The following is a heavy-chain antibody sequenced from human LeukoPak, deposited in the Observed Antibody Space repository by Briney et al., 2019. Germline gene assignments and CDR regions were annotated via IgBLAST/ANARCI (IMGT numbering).Heavy chain of an antibody. V-gene: IGHV3-7*01. J-gene: IGHJ4*02. Sequence: PGGSLRLSCAASGFTFSSCWMSWVRQAPGKGLEWVANIKQDGSEKYYVDSVKGRFTISRDNAKNSLYLQMNSLRAEDTAVYYCARGTPGDTMVRGVIDSHFDYWGQGTLVTVSS. CDR1: GFTFSSCW. CDR3: ARGTPGDTMVRGVIDSHFDY. CDR2: IKQDGSEK. D-gene: IGHD3-10*01.